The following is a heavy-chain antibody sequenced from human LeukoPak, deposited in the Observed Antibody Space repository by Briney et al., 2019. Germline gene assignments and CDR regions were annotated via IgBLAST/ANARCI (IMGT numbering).Heavy chain of an antibody. CDR2: FSYSGST. CDR3: AHHRYYYGSGSYYDYFDY. J-gene: IGHJ4*02. Sequence: PSETLSLTCNVSGDSVNSSSYFWGWIRQPPGKGLEWIGSFSYSGSTYYNPSLKSRVTISVDSSKNQFSLKVTSVTAADTAVYYCAHHRYYYGSGSYYDYFDYWGQGTLVTVSS. CDR1: GDSVNSSSYF. V-gene: IGHV4-39*07. D-gene: IGHD3-10*01.